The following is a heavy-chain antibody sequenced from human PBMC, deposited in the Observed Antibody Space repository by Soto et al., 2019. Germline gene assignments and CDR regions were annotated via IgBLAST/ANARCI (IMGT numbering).Heavy chain of an antibody. J-gene: IGHJ6*02. D-gene: IGHD1-20*01. CDR1: VFTFSSYW. CDR3: ARDNLHRYRYGMEV. Sequence: VGSLRLSCASSVFTFSSYWMSWVRHSPGKGLEWVANIKQDGSEKYYVDSVKGRFTISRDNAKNSLYLQMNSLRAEDTAVYYCARDNLHRYRYGMEVWGQGTSVNLSS. CDR2: IKQDGSEK. V-gene: IGHV3-7*03.